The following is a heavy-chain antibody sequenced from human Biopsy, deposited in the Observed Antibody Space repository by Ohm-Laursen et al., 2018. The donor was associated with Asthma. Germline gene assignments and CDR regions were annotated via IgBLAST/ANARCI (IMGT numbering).Heavy chain of an antibody. V-gene: IGHV1-24*01. J-gene: IGHJ4*02. CDR1: GYSLTDLS. CDR2: HDHEEGGT. D-gene: IGHD4-17*01. Sequence: GASVKVPCKTSGYSLTDLSMHWVRQAPGQGLEWMGGHDHEEGGTVNARRFQGRVTMTEDTSTDTAYMELSSLSSDDTAVYYCASDFPKDYVRYNFQFWGQGTLVTVSS. CDR3: ASDFPKDYVRYNFQF.